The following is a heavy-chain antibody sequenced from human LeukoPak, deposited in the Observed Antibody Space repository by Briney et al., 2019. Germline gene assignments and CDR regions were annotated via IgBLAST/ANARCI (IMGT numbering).Heavy chain of an antibody. Sequence: SVKASCKASGGTFSSYAISWVRQAPGQGLEWMGRIIPVLGIANYAQKFQGRVTITADKSTSTAYMELNSLRSEDTAVYYCAKDLRYYDSSGSVDYWGQGTLVTVSS. J-gene: IGHJ4*02. D-gene: IGHD3-22*01. CDR1: GGTFSSYA. CDR2: IIPVLGIA. CDR3: AKDLRYYDSSGSVDY. V-gene: IGHV1-69*04.